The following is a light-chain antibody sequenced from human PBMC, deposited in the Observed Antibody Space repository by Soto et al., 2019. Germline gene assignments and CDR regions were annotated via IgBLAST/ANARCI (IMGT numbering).Light chain of an antibody. CDR3: HQVGSSPLAFT. J-gene: IGKJ2*01. V-gene: IGKV3-20*01. Sequence: ESMLTQSPGTLSLSPGERATLSCRASQSVSTRYLAWYQQKPGQAPRLLIYGASIRAAGIPDRFSGSGSGTDFTLTISRLEPKDFAVYYCHQVGSSPLAFTFGQGTKLEI. CDR2: GAS. CDR1: QSVSTRY.